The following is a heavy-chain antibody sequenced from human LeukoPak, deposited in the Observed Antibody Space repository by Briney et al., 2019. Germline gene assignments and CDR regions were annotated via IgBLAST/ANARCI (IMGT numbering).Heavy chain of an antibody. Sequence: SETLSLTCTVSGGSISGSTYYWGWIRQPPGKGLEWIGYIYYSGSTNYNPSLKSRVTISVDTSKNQFSLKLSSVTAADTAVYYCARVGMTTSTSYAFDIWGQGTMVTVSS. J-gene: IGHJ3*02. CDR3: ARVGMTTSTSYAFDI. CDR1: GGSISGSTYY. D-gene: IGHD4-11*01. CDR2: IYYSGST. V-gene: IGHV4-61*05.